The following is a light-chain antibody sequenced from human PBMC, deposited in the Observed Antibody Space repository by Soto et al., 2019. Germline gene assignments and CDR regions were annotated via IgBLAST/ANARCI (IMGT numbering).Light chain of an antibody. Sequence: QSVLTQSPSASASLGASVILTCTLSSGHSSYAIAWHQQQPEKGPRYLMNLNSDGSDTKGDGIPDRFSGSSSGAERYLTISSLQSEDEADYYCQTWGTGIGVFGGGTKLTVL. CDR3: QTWGTGIGV. V-gene: IGLV4-69*01. CDR2: LNSDGSD. CDR1: SGHSSYA. J-gene: IGLJ2*01.